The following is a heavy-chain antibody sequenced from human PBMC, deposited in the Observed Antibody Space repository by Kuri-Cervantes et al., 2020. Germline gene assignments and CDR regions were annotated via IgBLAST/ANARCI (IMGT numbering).Heavy chain of an antibody. CDR1: GYTFTSYG. CDR2: ISAYNGNT. V-gene: IGHV1-18*01. J-gene: IGHJ4*02. D-gene: IGHD3-9*01. CDR3: ARDYDILTGYHSGQGYYFDY. Sequence: ASVKVSCKASGYTFTSYGISWVRQAPGQGLEWMGWISAYNGNTNYAQKLQGRVTMTTDTSTSTAYMELRSLRSDDTAVYYCARDYDILTGYHSGQGYYFDYWGQGTLVTVSS.